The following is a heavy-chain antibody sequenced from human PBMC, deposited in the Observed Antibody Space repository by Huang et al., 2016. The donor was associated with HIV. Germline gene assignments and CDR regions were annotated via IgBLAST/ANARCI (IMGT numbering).Heavy chain of an antibody. CDR3: ARQGFGRSDAFDI. CDR1: GYTFTTYG. D-gene: IGHD3-10*01. Sequence: VQLVQSGAEVKKPGASVKVSCKASGYTFTTYGMSWVRQAPGQGREWMGWIIAYNGNTKYAQKVQGRVTMTTDRSTSTAYMELRSLRSDDTAVYYCARQGFGRSDAFDIWGQGTMVTVSS. CDR2: IIAYNGNT. V-gene: IGHV1-18*01. J-gene: IGHJ3*02.